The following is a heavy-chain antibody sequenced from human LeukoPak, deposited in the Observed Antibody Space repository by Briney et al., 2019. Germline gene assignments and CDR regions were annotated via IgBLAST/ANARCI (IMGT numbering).Heavy chain of an antibody. CDR3: AKSPSRYNWNFDY. CDR2: IYQSGNR. Sequence: SETLSLTCAVSGSSLSSGYYWGWIRQPPGKGLEWIGSIYQSGNRYEKSSLKSRLTLSVDTSKNQFSLKVTSVTAADTAVYYCAKSPSRYNWNFDYWGQGILVVVSS. D-gene: IGHD1-20*01. V-gene: IGHV4-38-2*01. J-gene: IGHJ4*02. CDR1: GSSLSSGYY.